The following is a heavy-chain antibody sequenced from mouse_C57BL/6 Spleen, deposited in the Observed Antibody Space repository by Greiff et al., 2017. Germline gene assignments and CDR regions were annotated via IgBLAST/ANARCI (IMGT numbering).Heavy chain of an antibody. CDR2: IDPANGNT. D-gene: IGHD2-3*01. CDR3: ARSVDYDVGC. CDR1: GFNIKNNY. Sequence: EVQLQQSVAELVRPGASVKLSCTASGFNIKNNYMHWVKQRPEQGLEWIGRIDPANGNTKYASKFQGKATITADTSSNTAYLQLSSLTSEDAAIYCCARSVDYDVGCRGKGTTVTVSS. J-gene: IGHJ1*03. V-gene: IGHV14-3*01.